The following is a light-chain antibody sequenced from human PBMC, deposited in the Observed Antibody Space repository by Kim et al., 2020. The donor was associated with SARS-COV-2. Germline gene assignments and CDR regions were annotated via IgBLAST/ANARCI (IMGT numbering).Light chain of an antibody. Sequence: GQSITISCTGTSSDVGGYNYVSWYQQHTGKAPKLMIFDVSNRPSGVSNRCAGSKSGNTASLTISGLQAEDEADYYCSSCTTSSTWVFGGGTKLNVL. CDR3: SSCTTSSTWV. CDR2: DVS. CDR1: SSDVGGYNY. V-gene: IGLV2-14*03. J-gene: IGLJ3*02.